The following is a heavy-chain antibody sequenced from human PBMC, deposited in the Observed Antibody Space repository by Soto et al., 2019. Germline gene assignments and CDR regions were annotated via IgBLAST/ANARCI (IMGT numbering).Heavy chain of an antibody. V-gene: IGHV3-30*18. CDR1: GFTFSSYG. Sequence: GGSLRLSCAASGFTFSSYGRHWVRQAPGKGLEWVAVISYDGSNKYYADSVKGRFTISRDNSKNTLYLQMNSLRAEDTAVYYCAKDTGDGYFDYWGQGTLVTVSS. CDR2: ISYDGSNK. J-gene: IGHJ4*02. CDR3: AKDTGDGYFDY.